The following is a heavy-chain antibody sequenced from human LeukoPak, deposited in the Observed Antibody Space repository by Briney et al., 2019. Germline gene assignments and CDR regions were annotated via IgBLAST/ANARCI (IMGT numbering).Heavy chain of an antibody. D-gene: IGHD6-19*01. CDR3: AKVHTTGWETPFDH. CDR1: GFTFSAYS. J-gene: IGHJ4*02. V-gene: IGHV3-21*01. Sequence: GGSLRLSCAASGFTFSAYSMNWVRQAPGKGREWVSTIDTSGTYLYYTDSVRGRFTISRDNAWNSLYLQMNSLRAEDTAVYYCAKVHTTGWETPFDHWGQGTLVTVSS. CDR2: IDTSGTYL.